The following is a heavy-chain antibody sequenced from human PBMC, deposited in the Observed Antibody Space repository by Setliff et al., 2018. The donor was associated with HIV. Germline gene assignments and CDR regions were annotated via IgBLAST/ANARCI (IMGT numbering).Heavy chain of an antibody. V-gene: IGHV1-46*01. CDR2: INPSGGST. Sequence: ASVKVSCKASGYTFTSYYIHWVRQAPGQGLEWMGIINPSGGSTNYAQKFQDRVTMTRDTSTTTVYMDLRSLRSEDTAVYYCARARGRLSDFDIWGQGTMVTISS. D-gene: IGHD3-10*01. CDR1: GYTFTSYY. CDR3: ARARGRLSDFDI. J-gene: IGHJ3*02.